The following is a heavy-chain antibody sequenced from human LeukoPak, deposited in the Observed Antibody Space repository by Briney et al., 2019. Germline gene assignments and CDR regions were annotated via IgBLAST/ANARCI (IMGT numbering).Heavy chain of an antibody. V-gene: IGHV3-21*01. J-gene: IGHJ4*02. CDR3: AREFSVVGNFDY. CDR1: GFLFSDFIDHT. D-gene: IGHD2-21*01. CDR2: ISSSSTSI. Sequence: GGSLRLSCADSGFLFSDFIDHTMVWVRQAPGKGLEWVSYISSSSTSISYADSVRGRFSISRDNARRSLYLHMNSLRDEDTAVYYCAREFSVVGNFDYWGQGTLVIVSS.